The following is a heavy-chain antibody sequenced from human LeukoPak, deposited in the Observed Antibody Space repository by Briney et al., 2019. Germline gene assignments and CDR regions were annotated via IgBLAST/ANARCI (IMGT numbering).Heavy chain of an antibody. J-gene: IGHJ6*02. D-gene: IGHD6-6*01. CDR1: GGTFSSYT. CDR2: IIPILGIA. Sequence: SVKVSCKASGGTFSSYTISWVRQAPGQGLEWMGRIIPILGIANYAQKFQGRVTITADKSTSTAYMELSSLRSEDTAVYYCARDLEQPELVRTWYYYYGMDVWGQGTTVTVSS. CDR3: ARDLEQPELVRTWYYYYGMDV. V-gene: IGHV1-69*04.